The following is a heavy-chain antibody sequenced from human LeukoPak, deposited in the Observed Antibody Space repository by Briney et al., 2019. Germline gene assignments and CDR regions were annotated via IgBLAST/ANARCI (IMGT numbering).Heavy chain of an antibody. J-gene: IGHJ4*02. CDR3: AKDRWFGELLLVNLENDY. D-gene: IGHD3-10*01. Sequence: GGSLRLSCAASGFTFSSYAMSWVRQAPGKGLEWVSAISGSGGRTYYADSVKCRFTIYRDNSKNTLYLQMNSLRAEDTAVYYCAKDRWFGELLLVNLENDYWGQGTLVTVSS. CDR2: ISGSGGRT. CDR1: GFTFSSYA. V-gene: IGHV3-23*01.